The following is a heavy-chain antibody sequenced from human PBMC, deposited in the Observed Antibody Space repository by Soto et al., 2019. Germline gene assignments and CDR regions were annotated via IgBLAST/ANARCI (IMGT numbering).Heavy chain of an antibody. Sequence: PGGSLRLSCAASGFTFSSYGMHWVRQAPGKGLEWVAVIWYDGSNKYYADSVKGRFTISRDNSKNTLYLQMNSLRAEDTAVYYCARAGDYYYGMDVWGQGTTVTVS. CDR2: IWYDGSNK. CDR3: ARAGDYYYGMDV. V-gene: IGHV3-33*01. J-gene: IGHJ6*02. CDR1: GFTFSSYG.